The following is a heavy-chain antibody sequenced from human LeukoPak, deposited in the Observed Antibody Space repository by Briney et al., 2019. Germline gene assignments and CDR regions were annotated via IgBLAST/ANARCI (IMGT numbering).Heavy chain of an antibody. CDR2: ISGSGGST. J-gene: IGHJ4*02. CDR3: ARAGGGWYIWDY. D-gene: IGHD2-15*01. CDR1: GFTFSSHA. V-gene: IGHV3-23*01. Sequence: GESLKISCAASGFTFSSHAMSWVRQAPGKGLEWVSGISGSGGSTYYADSVKGRFTISRDNSKNTLYLQMNSLRAEDTAVYYCARAGGGWYIWDYWGQGTLVTVSS.